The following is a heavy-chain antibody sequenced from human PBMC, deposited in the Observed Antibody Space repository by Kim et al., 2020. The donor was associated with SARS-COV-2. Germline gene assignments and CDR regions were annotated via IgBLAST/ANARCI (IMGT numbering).Heavy chain of an antibody. V-gene: IGHV3-7*03. Sequence: KFYLDSVRGRFTISGDNAKKSLYLQMDSLRAEDTAVYFCARESRATFDYWGQGSLVIVSS. CDR2: K. D-gene: IGHD5-12*01. J-gene: IGHJ4*02. CDR3: ARESRATFDY.